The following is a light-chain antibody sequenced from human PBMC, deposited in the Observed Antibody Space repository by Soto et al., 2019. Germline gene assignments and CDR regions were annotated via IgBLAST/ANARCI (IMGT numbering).Light chain of an antibody. V-gene: IGLV2-11*01. CDR3: CSYAGSYSV. Sequence: QSALTQPRSVSGSPGQSITISCTGTSSDIGGYNYVSWYQQHPGKVPKPMIYDVSKRPSGVPDRFSGSKSGNTASLTISGLQAEDEADYYCCSYAGSYSVFGGGTQLTVL. CDR1: SSDIGGYNY. CDR2: DVS. J-gene: IGLJ2*01.